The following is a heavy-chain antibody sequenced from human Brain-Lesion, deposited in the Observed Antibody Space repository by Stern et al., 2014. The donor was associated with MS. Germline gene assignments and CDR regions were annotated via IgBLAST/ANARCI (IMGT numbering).Heavy chain of an antibody. Sequence: QVQLVESGAEVKKPGASVKVSCKVSGYTLTELSMHWVRQAPGKGLEWMGGFDREDGETIYAQKFQGRVTMTEDTATDTAYIELSILRSEDTAVYYCATLSPAAGGNYYRHFDYWGQGTLVTVSS. J-gene: IGHJ4*02. D-gene: IGHD1-26*01. CDR2: FDREDGET. CDR1: GYTLTELS. CDR3: ATLSPAAGGNYYRHFDY. V-gene: IGHV1-24*01.